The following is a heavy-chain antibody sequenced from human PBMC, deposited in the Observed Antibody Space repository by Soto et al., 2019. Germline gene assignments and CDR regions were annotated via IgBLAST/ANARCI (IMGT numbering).Heavy chain of an antibody. CDR3: ARGGGPYVWFNEF. CDR2: IIPVFGTT. V-gene: IGHV1-69*13. D-gene: IGHD3-16*01. Sequence: SVKVSCKDSGGLFSSFAISWVRRAPGQGLEWMGGIIPVFGTTNYAQKFQGRVTITADESTNTAYMELSSLTSDDTAMYYCARGGGPYVWFNEFWGQGTQVTVSS. CDR1: GGLFSSFA. J-gene: IGHJ4*02.